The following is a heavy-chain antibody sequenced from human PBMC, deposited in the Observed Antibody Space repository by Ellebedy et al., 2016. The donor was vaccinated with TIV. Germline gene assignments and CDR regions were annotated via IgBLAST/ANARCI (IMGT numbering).Heavy chain of an antibody. V-gene: IGHV3-33*08. CDR2: IWYDGSNK. CDR1: GFTFSSYG. CDR3: ARDRYYGSGSAFDY. J-gene: IGHJ4*02. Sequence: GESLKISCAASGFTFSSYGMHWVRQAPGKGLEWVAVIWYDGSNKYYADSVKCRFTISRDNSKNTLYLQMNSLRAEDTAVYYCARDRYYGSGSAFDYWGQGTLVTVSS. D-gene: IGHD3-10*01.